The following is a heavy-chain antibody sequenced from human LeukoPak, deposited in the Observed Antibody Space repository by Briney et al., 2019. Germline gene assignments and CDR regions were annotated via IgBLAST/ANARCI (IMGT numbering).Heavy chain of an antibody. Sequence: GGPLRLSCAASGFTFSSYAMSWVRQAPGKGLEWVSAISGSGGSTYYADSVKGRFTISRDNSKNTLYLQMNSLRAEDTAVYYCARCRGFFDYGVYFDYWGQGTLVTVSS. D-gene: IGHD4-17*01. CDR1: GFTFSSYA. CDR3: ARCRGFFDYGVYFDY. V-gene: IGHV3-23*01. CDR2: ISGSGGST. J-gene: IGHJ4*02.